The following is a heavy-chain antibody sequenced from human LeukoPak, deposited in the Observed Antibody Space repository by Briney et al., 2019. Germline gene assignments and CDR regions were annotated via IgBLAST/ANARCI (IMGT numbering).Heavy chain of an antibody. Sequence: GASVKVSCKASGYTFTSYGISWVRQAPGQGLEWMGWISAYNGNTNYAQKLQGRVTMTTDTSTSTAYMELRSLRSDDTAVYYCARDGVVVAEDYYYYGMDVWGQGTTVTVCS. CDR1: GYTFTSYG. J-gene: IGHJ6*02. CDR3: ARDGVVVAEDYYYYGMDV. V-gene: IGHV1-18*01. D-gene: IGHD2-15*01. CDR2: ISAYNGNT.